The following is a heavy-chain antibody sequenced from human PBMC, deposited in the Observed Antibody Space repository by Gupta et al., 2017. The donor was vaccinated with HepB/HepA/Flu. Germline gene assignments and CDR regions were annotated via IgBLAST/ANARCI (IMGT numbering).Heavy chain of an antibody. J-gene: IGHJ6*03. V-gene: IGHV1-2*02. Sequence: QVQLVQSGPEVKESGASVKECWKACGQEFIDQSIHWLRPAPGQGLEWLGWINPHTGGTHFAYDFQGNVPLTTDTSINTAYMELASLISDHTALYYCSSPYTASSMYLYYNLDVCGEGTAVTVS. CDR3: SSPYTASSMYLYYNLDV. CDR2: INPHTGGT. CDR1: GQEFIDQS. D-gene: IGHD2-2*02.